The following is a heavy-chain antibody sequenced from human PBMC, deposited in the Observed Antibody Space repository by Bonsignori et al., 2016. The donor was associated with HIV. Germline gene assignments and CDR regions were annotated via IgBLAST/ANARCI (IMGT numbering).Heavy chain of an antibody. CDR2: IYSGGST. CDR3: ARDQFYSGWYKRDSGFDY. Sequence: GGSLRLSCAASGFTVSSNYMSWVRQAPGKGLEWVSVIYSGGSTYYADSVKGRFTISRDNSKNTLYLQMNSLRAEDTAVYYCARDQFYSGWYKRDSGFDYWGQGTLVTVSS. V-gene: IGHV3-66*01. J-gene: IGHJ4*02. D-gene: IGHD6-19*01. CDR1: GFTVSSNY.